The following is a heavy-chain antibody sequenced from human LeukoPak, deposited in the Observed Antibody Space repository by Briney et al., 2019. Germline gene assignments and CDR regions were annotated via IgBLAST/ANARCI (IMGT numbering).Heavy chain of an antibody. CDR2: IYNDGRT. J-gene: IGHJ3*01. V-gene: IGHV3-66*01. D-gene: IGHD1-26*01. CDR1: EFTVDGNH. CDR3: ASFSGNSLTRM. Sequence: PGDSLRLSCAVSEFTVDGNHMSWVRQAPGKGLEWVSVIYNDGRTYYADSVRDRFSISRDNSKNTLDLQLNRLRVEDTAVYYCASFSGNSLTRMWGQGAMVIVSS.